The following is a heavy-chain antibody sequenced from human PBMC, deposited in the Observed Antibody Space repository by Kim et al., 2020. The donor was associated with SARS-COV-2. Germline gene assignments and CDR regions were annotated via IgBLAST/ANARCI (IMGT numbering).Heavy chain of an antibody. Sequence: SETLSLTCTVSGASISSSNYRWGWIRQLPGKGLEWIGSIYYSWSTYYNSSLKSRVTISADTSKTQFSLKLSSVNAADTAVYYCARQWDTSDNYRPFDPWGQGTLVSDS. CDR3: ARQWDTSDNYRPFDP. D-gene: IGHD3-22*01. CDR1: GASISSSNYR. V-gene: IGHV4-39*01. J-gene: IGHJ5*02. CDR2: IYYSWST.